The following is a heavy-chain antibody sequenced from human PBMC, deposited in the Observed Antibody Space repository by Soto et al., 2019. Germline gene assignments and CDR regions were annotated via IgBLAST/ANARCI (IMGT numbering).Heavy chain of an antibody. V-gene: IGHV4-34*08. J-gene: IGHJ3*01. CDR1: GGTFSGYY. CDR3: HHSTSFRKWAFDV. CDR2: IFHSGDI. Sequence: SETLSLTCAVYGGTFSGYYLSWIRQTPGQGLECIAEIFHSGDINYNPSVKGRAIISVDTSNNLFSLNLTSVTAADTAVYFCHHSTSFRKWAFDVWGPGTTVTV. D-gene: IGHD2-2*01.